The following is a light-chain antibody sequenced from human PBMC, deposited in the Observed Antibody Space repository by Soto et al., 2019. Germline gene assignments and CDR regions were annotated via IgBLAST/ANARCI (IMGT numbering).Light chain of an antibody. CDR1: SSDVGGYNY. CDR3: TSYTSSFTHL. CDR2: EVS. J-gene: IGLJ1*01. Sequence: QSALTQPASVSGSPGQSITISCTGTSSDVGGYNYVSWYQQHPGKAPKLMIFEVSNRPSGVSNRFSGSKSGNTASLTISGLQTDDEADYYCTSYTSSFTHLFGTWTKVTVL. V-gene: IGLV2-14*01.